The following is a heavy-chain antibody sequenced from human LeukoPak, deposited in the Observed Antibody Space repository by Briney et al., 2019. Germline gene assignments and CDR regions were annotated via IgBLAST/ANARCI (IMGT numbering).Heavy chain of an antibody. D-gene: IGHD2-2*01. V-gene: IGHV1-18*01. CDR2: ISAYNGNT. Sequence: ASVKVSCKASGYTLTSYGISWVRQAPGQGLEWMGWISAYNGNTNYAQKLQGRVTMTTDTSTSTAYMELRSLRSDDTAVYYCARDVSSTSSWWFDPWGQGTLVIVSS. J-gene: IGHJ5*02. CDR1: GYTLTSYG. CDR3: ARDVSSTSSWWFDP.